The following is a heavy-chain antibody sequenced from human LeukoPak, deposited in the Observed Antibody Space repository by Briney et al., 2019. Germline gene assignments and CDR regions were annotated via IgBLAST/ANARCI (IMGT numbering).Heavy chain of an antibody. Sequence: SETLSLTCTVSGGSISSYYWSWIRQPAGKGLEWIGRIYTSGSTNYNPSLKSRVTMSVDTSKNQFSLKLSSVTAADTAVYYCARDSMVRGASHAFDIWGQGTMVTVSS. D-gene: IGHD3-10*01. CDR3: ARDSMVRGASHAFDI. V-gene: IGHV4-4*07. J-gene: IGHJ3*02. CDR2: IYTSGST. CDR1: GGSISSYY.